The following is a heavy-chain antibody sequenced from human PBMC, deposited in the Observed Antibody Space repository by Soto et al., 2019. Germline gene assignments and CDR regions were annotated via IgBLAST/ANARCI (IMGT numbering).Heavy chain of an antibody. CDR3: ARGRGYSGDDHYYYFDMDV. D-gene: IGHD5-12*01. Sequence: SVKVSCKASGGTFNNYPITWVRQVPGEGLEWMGGSIPIFGTANYAQKFQGRVTISVDESTSTAYMELSSLRSEDTAVYYCARGRGYSGDDHYYYFDMDVWGQGTTVTLSS. V-gene: IGHV1-69*13. CDR1: GGTFNNYP. J-gene: IGHJ6*02. CDR2: SIPIFGTA.